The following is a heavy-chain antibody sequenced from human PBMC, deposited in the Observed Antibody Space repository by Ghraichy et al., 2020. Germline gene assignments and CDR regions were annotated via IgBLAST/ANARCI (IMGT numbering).Heavy chain of an antibody. CDR1: GFTFSSYW. CDR2: IKQDGSEK. D-gene: IGHD1-26*01. Sequence: GGSLRLSCAASGFTFSSYWMSWVRQAPGKGLEWVANIKQDGSEKYYVDSVKGRFTISRDNAKNSLYLQMNSLRAEDTAVYYCATLGAVGATTFRRGYYGMDVWGQGTTVTVSS. CDR3: ATLGAVGATTFRRGYYGMDV. J-gene: IGHJ6*02. V-gene: IGHV3-7*01.